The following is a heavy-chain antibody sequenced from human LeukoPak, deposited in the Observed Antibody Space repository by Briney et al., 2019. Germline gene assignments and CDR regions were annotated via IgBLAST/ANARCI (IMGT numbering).Heavy chain of an antibody. J-gene: IGHJ6*03. CDR3: ARSYSSSSHYYYYYMDV. D-gene: IGHD6-6*01. Sequence: PSETLSLTCTVSGGSISSSSYYWGWIRQPPGKGLEWIGSIYYSGSTYYNPSLKSRVTISVDTSKNQFSLKLSSVTAADTAAYYCARSYSSSSHYYYYYMDVWGKGTTVTVSS. CDR2: IYYSGST. V-gene: IGHV4-39*01. CDR1: GGSISSSSYY.